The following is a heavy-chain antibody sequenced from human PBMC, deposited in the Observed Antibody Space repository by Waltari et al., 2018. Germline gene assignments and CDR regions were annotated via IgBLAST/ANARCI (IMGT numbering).Heavy chain of an antibody. CDR1: GGTFSSYA. D-gene: IGHD3-10*01. V-gene: IGHV1-69*05. J-gene: IGHJ6*03. CDR2: IIPIFGTA. Sequence: QVQLVQSGAEVKKPGSSVKVSCKASGGTFSSYAISWVRQAPGQGLEWMGGIIPIFGTANYGQKFQGRVTITTDESTSTAYMELSSLRSEDTAVYYWATLPGGSTMGYYYYMDVWGKGTTVTVSS. CDR3: ATLPGGSTMGYYYYMDV.